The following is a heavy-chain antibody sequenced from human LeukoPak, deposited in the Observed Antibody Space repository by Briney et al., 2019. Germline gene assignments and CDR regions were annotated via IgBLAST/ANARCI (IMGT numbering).Heavy chain of an antibody. CDR1: GFTFTNAW. D-gene: IGHD1-1*01. CDR2: IFSKTDGGAT. CDR3: TDWDAARFDY. V-gene: IGHV3-15*01. Sequence: GGSLRLSCAASGFTFTNAWMNWVRQPPGKGLEWVGRIFSKTDGGATDYAAPVKGRFIISRDDSKNTLYLQMNSLQTEDTAVYYCTDWDAARFDYWGQGFLVTVSS. J-gene: IGHJ4*02.